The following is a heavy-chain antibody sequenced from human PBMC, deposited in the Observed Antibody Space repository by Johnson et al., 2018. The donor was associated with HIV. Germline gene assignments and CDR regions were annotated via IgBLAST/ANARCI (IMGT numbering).Heavy chain of an antibody. J-gene: IGHJ3*02. Sequence: QVQLVESGGGVVQPGRSLRLSCAASGFTFSSYGMHWVRQAPGKGLEWVSGINWNGGRTGYADSVKGRFTISKDNSKDTLYLQMNSLRAEDTAVYYCAKEGMGWLNHDAFDIWGQGTMVTVSS. D-gene: IGHD5-24*01. CDR2: INWNGGRT. V-gene: IGHV3-NL1*01. CDR1: GFTFSSYG. CDR3: AKEGMGWLNHDAFDI.